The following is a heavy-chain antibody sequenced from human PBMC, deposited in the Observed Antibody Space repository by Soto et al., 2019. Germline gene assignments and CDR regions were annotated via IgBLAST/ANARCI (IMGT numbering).Heavy chain of an antibody. CDR2: IHYSGNT. Sequence: SETLSLTCTVSNGSVRSGNHYWSWIRQPPGKGLEWIGYIHYSGNTNYNPSLKSRVSISVDTSKNQFSLKLSSVTAADTAVYYCARDTTAITLVPTALTGWFDPWGQGTPVTVSS. D-gene: IGHD2-2*01. V-gene: IGHV4-61*01. J-gene: IGHJ5*02. CDR3: ARDTTAITLVPTALTGWFDP. CDR1: NGSVRSGNHY.